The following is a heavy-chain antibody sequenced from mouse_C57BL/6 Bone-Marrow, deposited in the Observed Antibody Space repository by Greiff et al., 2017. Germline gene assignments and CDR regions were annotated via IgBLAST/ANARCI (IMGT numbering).Heavy chain of an antibody. Sequence: VQLKQSGPVLVKPGPSVKISCKASGFTFTDYYMHWVKQSHGKSLEWIGLVYPYNGGTSYNQKFKGKATLTVDTSSSTAYMELNSLTSEDSAVYYCASSYCYGSSPWCFDVWGTGTTVTVSS. V-gene: IGHV1-36*01. J-gene: IGHJ1*03. CDR3: ASSYCYGSSPWCFDV. CDR2: VYPYNGGT. CDR1: GFTFTDYY. D-gene: IGHD1-1*01.